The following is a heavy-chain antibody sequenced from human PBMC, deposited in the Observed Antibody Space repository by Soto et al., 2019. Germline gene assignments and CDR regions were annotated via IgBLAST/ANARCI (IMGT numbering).Heavy chain of an antibody. J-gene: IGHJ6*02. CDR3: AREQKLVPDISYYYYGMDV. Sequence: SESLSLTCAVYGGSFSGYYWSWIRQPPGKGLEWIGEINHSGSTNYNPSLKSRVTISVDTSKNQFSLKLSSVTAADTAVYYCAREQKLVPDISYYYYGMDVWGQGTTVTVSS. D-gene: IGHD6-6*01. V-gene: IGHV4-34*01. CDR1: GGSFSGYY. CDR2: INHSGST.